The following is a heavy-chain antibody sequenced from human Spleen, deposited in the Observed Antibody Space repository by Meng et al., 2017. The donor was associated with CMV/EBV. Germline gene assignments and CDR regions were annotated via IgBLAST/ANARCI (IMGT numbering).Heavy chain of an antibody. J-gene: IGHJ4*02. D-gene: IGHD3-3*01. CDR2: ISGSGGST. CDR3: AKGSDFWSGYFDY. V-gene: IGHV3-23*01. CDR1: GFTFSSYW. Sequence: GESLKISCAASGFTFSSYWMHWVRQAPGKGLEWVSAISGSGGSTYYADSVKGRFTISRDNSKNTLYLQMNSLRAEDTAVYYCAKGSDFWSGYFDYWGQGTLVTVSS.